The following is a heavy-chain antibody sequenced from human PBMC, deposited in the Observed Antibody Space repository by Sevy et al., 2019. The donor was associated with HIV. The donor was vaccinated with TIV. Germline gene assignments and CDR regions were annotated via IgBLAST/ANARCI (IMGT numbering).Heavy chain of an antibody. J-gene: IGHJ5*02. CDR2: IYYSGST. D-gene: IGHD6-13*01. V-gene: IGHV4-31*03. CDR3: ATEVKRIAAAGTNWFDP. Sequence: SETLSLTCTVSGGSISSGGYYWSWIRQHPGKGLEWIGYIYYSGSTYYNPSLKSRVTISVDTSKNQFSLKLSSVTAADTAVYYCATEVKRIAAAGTNWFDPWGQGTLVTFSS. CDR1: GGSISSGGYY.